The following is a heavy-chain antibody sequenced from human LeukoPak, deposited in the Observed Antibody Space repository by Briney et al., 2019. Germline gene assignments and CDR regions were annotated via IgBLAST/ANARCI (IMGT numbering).Heavy chain of an antibody. CDR3: ARDREYCSGGSCYYYYGMDV. D-gene: IGHD2-15*01. CDR2: IWYDGSNK. V-gene: IGHV3-33*01. CDR1: GFTFSSYG. Sequence: PGGSLRLSCAASGFTFSSYGMHWVRQAPGKGLEWVAVIWYDGSNKYYADSVKGRFTISRDDSKSTLYLQMNSLRAEDTAVYYCARDREYCSGGSCYYYYGMDVWGRGTTVTVSS. J-gene: IGHJ6*02.